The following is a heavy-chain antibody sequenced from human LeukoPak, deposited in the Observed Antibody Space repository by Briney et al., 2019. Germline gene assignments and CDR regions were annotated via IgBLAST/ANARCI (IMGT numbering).Heavy chain of an antibody. CDR2: MSGSAI. CDR3: AKDILPDYDFWSGYYGMAYYYYGMDV. J-gene: IGHJ6*02. D-gene: IGHD3-3*01. CDR1: GFTFSAYS. Sequence: GGSLRLSCRASGFTFSAYSMNWVRQAPGRGLEWISYMSGSAIFYADSVKGRFTISRDNSKNTLYLQMNSLRAEDTAVYYCAKDILPDYDFWSGYYGMAYYYYGMDVWGQGTTVTVSS. V-gene: IGHV3-48*01.